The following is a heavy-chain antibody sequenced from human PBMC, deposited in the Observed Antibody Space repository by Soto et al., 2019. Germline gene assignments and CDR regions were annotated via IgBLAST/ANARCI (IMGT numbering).Heavy chain of an antibody. CDR1: GFSFPNYW. CDR3: ARFTDYSYFYGMDV. J-gene: IGHJ6*02. V-gene: IGHV5-51*01. Sequence: GASLKLSCKGSGFSFPNYWSGWVRQVPGKGLEWMGIILPHDSDARYSPSFQGQVTISADKSITTAYPHWSSLKASDSATYYCARFTDYSYFYGMDVWGQGTTVTVSS. CDR2: ILPHDSDA.